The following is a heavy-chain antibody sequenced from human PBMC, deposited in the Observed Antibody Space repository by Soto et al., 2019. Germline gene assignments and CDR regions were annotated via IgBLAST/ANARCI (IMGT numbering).Heavy chain of an antibody. V-gene: IGHV1-18*01. Sequence: ASVTVSCKASGYTFTSYGISWVRQAPGQGLEWMGWISAYNGNTNYAQKLQGRVTMTTDTSTSTAYMELRSLRSDDTAVYYCASEQGLLWLPNYYYGMDFSGQGNTVTVSS. CDR1: GYTFTSYG. J-gene: IGHJ6*02. D-gene: IGHD5-18*01. CDR2: ISAYNGNT. CDR3: ASEQGLLWLPNYYYGMDF.